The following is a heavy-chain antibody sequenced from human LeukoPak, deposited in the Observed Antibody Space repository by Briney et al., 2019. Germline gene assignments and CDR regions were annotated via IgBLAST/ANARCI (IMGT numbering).Heavy chain of an antibody. J-gene: IGHJ4*02. CDR1: GFTFSSFW. CDR3: AKGGLLVASFDY. Sequence: GGSLRLSCAASGFTFSSFWMHWVRQVPGKGLVWVSGINSDGSTTSYADSVKGRFTISRDNSKNTLYLQMNSLRAEDTAVYYCAKGGLLVASFDYWGQGTLVTVSS. V-gene: IGHV3-74*01. D-gene: IGHD5-12*01. CDR2: INSDGSTT.